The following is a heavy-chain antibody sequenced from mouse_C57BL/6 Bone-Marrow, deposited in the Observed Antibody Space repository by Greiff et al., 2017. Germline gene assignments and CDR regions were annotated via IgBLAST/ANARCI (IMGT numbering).Heavy chain of an antibody. CDR3: ARGGYPYAMDY. J-gene: IGHJ4*01. CDR2: IDPSDSYT. Sequence: QVQLQQPGAELVRPGTSVKLSCKASGYTFTSYWMHWVKQRPGQGLEWIGVIDPSDSYTNYNQKFKGKATFTVDTSSSTAYMQLSSLTSEDSAVYYCARGGYPYAMDYWGQGTSVTVSS. V-gene: IGHV1-59*01. D-gene: IGHD2-2*01. CDR1: GYTFTSYW.